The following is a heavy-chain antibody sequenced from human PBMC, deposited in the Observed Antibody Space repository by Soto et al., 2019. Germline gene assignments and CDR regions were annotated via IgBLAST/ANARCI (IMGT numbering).Heavy chain of an antibody. CDR1: GRSISSGGYY. CDR2: IYYSGST. V-gene: IGHV4-31*03. J-gene: IGHJ4*02. Sequence: QVPLQESGPGLVKPSQTLSLTCTVSGRSISSGGYYWIWIRQHPGTGMEWIGDIYYSGSTYYNPSLKSRVTIQVDTSKNPFSLKLSSVTAADTAVYYCARDPTVGAVAGNVWGQGTLVTVSS. CDR3: ARDPTVGAVAGNV. D-gene: IGHD6-19*01.